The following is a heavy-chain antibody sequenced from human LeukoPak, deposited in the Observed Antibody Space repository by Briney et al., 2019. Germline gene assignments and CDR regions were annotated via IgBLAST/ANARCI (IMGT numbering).Heavy chain of an antibody. J-gene: IGHJ5*02. CDR3: ARQINQGGFDP. D-gene: IGHD1-14*01. CDR2: INHGGST. CDR1: GGSISSYY. Sequence: SETLSLTCTVSGGSISSYYWSWIRQPPGKGLEWIGEINHGGSTNYNPSLKSRVTISVDTSKNQLSLKLSSVTAADTAVYYCARQINQGGFDPWGQGTLVTVSS. V-gene: IGHV4-34*01.